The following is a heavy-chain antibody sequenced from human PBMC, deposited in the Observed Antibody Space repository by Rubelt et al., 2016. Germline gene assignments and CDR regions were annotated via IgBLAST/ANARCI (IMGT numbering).Heavy chain of an antibody. Sequence: GLGWVSATHIAGNTNYADSVKGRFTTSRDTSKNTLSLQMNSLTAEDTALYYCAKTRSSAWKPHYYGVDVWGLGTMVTVSS. J-gene: IGHJ6*02. CDR3: AKTRSSAWKPHYYGVDV. V-gene: IGHV3-53*01. D-gene: IGHD3-22*01. CDR2: THIAGNT.